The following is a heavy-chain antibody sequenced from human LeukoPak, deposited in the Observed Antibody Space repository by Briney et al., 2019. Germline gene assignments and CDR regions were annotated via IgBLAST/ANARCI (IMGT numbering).Heavy chain of an antibody. Sequence: GGSLRLSCAASGFTFSTYAMSWVRQAPGMGLEWVSSISNNGGDTYYADSVKGRLTISRDNSKNTLYLQINSLRAEDTAMYYCAKSMSTFYRGFFDYWGQGTLVTVSS. V-gene: IGHV3-23*01. CDR3: AKSMSTFYRGFFDY. J-gene: IGHJ4*02. CDR2: ISNNGGDT. D-gene: IGHD3-3*02. CDR1: GFTFSTYA.